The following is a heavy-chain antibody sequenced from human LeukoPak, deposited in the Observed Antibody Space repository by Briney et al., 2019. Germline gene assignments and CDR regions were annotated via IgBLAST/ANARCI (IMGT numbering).Heavy chain of an antibody. V-gene: IGHV4-59*01. Sequence: SETLSLTCTVSGGSISTYYWSWIRQPPGKGLEWIGFIYSSGSTRYNPSLKSRVTISVDTSKNQFSLKVTSLTAADTAVYYCARASYGSGPKGPDYWGQGTLVTVSS. CDR1: GGSISTYY. D-gene: IGHD3-10*01. J-gene: IGHJ4*01. CDR2: IYSSGST. CDR3: ARASYGSGPKGPDY.